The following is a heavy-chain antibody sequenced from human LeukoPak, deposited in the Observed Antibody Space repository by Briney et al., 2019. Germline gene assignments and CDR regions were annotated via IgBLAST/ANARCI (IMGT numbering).Heavy chain of an antibody. J-gene: IGHJ4*02. Sequence: GGSLSLSCAASGFTFNIYAMSWVRQAPGKGLEWVAGISGSGGSTGYADSVKGRFTISRDNSKNTLYLHMNSLRAEDTAVYYCAKDRRIAAAYLFDYWGQGPLVSVSS. CDR2: ISGSGGST. CDR1: GFTFNIYA. D-gene: IGHD6-13*01. V-gene: IGHV3-23*01. CDR3: AKDRRIAAAYLFDY.